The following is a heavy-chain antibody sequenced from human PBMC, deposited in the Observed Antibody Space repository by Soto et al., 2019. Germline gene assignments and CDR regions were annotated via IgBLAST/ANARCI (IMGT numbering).Heavy chain of an antibody. D-gene: IGHD2-15*01. Sequence: RASVKVSCKASGYTFTSYYMHWVRQAPGQGLEWMGIINPSGGSTSYAQKFQGRVTMTRDTSTSTVYMELSSLRSEDTAVYYCARAPLARYSKALKDAFDIWGQGTMVTVSS. CDR3: ARAPLARYSKALKDAFDI. V-gene: IGHV1-46*03. CDR1: GYTFTSYY. J-gene: IGHJ3*02. CDR2: INPSGGST.